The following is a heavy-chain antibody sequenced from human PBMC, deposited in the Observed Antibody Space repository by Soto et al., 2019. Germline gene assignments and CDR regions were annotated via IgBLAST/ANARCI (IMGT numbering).Heavy chain of an antibody. Sequence: GGSLRLSCAASGFTFSSYGMHWVRQAPGKGLEWVAVIWYDGSNKYYADSVKGRFTISRDNSKNTLYLQMNSLRAEDTAVYYCARGVDIVVVVAATHDAFYIWGQGKMVTVSS. CDR3: ARGVDIVVVVAATHDAFYI. V-gene: IGHV3-33*01. D-gene: IGHD2-15*01. J-gene: IGHJ3*02. CDR2: IWYDGSNK. CDR1: GFTFSSYG.